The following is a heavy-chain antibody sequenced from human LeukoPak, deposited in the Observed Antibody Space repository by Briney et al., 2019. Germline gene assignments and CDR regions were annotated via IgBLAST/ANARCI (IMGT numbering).Heavy chain of an antibody. CDR2: INTSGAST. V-gene: IGHV1-46*01. J-gene: IGHJ4*02. CDR3: ARARPGYCISTSCFFDY. Sequence: ASVKVSCKASGYTFTSYYMHWVRQAPGQGLEWMGMINTSGASTAYAQKFQGRVTMTRDISTSTVGMELSSLRSEDTAVYYCARARPGYCISTSCFFDYWGQGTLVTVSS. CDR1: GYTFTSYY. D-gene: IGHD2-2*01.